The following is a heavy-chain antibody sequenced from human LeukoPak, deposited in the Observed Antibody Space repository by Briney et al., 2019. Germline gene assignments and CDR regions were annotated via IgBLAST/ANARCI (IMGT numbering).Heavy chain of an antibody. J-gene: IGHJ5*02. D-gene: IGHD6-13*01. CDR1: GFTFSSYA. CDR3: AKEGRPAAGTGVWSTNWFDP. V-gene: IGHV3-30-3*02. CDR2: ISYDGSNK. Sequence: GGSLRLSCAASGFTFSSYAMHWVRQAPGKGPEWVAVISYDGSNKYYADSVKGRFTISRDNSKNTLYLQMNSLRAEDTAVYYCAKEGRPAAGTGVWSTNWFDPWGQGTLVTVSS.